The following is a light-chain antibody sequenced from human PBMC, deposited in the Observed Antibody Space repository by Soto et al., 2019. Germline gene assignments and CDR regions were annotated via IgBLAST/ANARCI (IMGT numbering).Light chain of an antibody. CDR3: QQYGNSRYT. J-gene: IGKJ2*01. V-gene: IGKV3-20*01. CDR1: QSVSSRY. Sequence: EIVLTQSPCTLTLSQGERATLYCRARQSVSSRYLAWYHQKPGHAPRLLIYGASSMATGIPDRFSGSGSGTDFILTISRLEPEDFALYYCQQYGNSRYTFGQGTKMEIK. CDR2: GAS.